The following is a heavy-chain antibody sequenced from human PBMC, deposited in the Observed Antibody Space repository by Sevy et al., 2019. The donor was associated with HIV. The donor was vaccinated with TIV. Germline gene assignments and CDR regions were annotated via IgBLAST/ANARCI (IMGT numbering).Heavy chain of an antibody. D-gene: IGHD2-15*01. CDR1: GFIFSGYW. V-gene: IGHV3-7*01. CDR3: ARGRHCSGGGCYIDY. Sequence: GGSLRLSCAAPGFIFSGYWMTWVRQAPGKGPEWVANIKFDGSEKYYVDSVKGRFTISRDNAKNSLFLQMNSLRAADTAVYYCARGRHCSGGGCYIDYWGQGTLVTVSS. CDR2: IKFDGSEK. J-gene: IGHJ4*02.